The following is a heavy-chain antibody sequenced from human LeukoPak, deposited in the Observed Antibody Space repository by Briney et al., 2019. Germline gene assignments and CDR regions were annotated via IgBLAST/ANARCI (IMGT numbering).Heavy chain of an antibody. CDR1: GFTFSSYA. V-gene: IGHV3-23*01. J-gene: IGHJ4*02. Sequence: GGSPRLSCAASGFTFSSYAMSWVRQAPGKGLEWVSGISGSGRSTFYADSVKGRFTISRDNSKNTLYLQMNTLRAEDTAVYNCAKDSYYDILTGFDYWGQGTLVTVSS. CDR3: AKDSYYDILTGFDY. CDR2: ISGSGRST. D-gene: IGHD3-9*01.